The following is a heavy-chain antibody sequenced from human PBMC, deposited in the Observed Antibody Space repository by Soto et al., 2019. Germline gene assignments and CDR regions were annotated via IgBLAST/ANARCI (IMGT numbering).Heavy chain of an antibody. CDR3: ARYDSSGYYWPYYYYGMDV. V-gene: IGHV3-64*04. CDR2: ISSNGGST. Sequence: PGRSMRLSCAVAGFTFSILAIHWVRQAQRKGLEYFSAISSNGGSTYYADSVKGRFTISRDNAKNSLYLQMNSLRAEDTAVYYCARYDSSGYYWPYYYYGMDVWGQGTTVTVSS. D-gene: IGHD3-22*01. J-gene: IGHJ6*02. CDR1: GFTFSILA.